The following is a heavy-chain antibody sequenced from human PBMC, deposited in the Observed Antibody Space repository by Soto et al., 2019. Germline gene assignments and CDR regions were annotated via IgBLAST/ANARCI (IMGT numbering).Heavy chain of an antibody. CDR3: ASMREFYSDAFDI. CDR1: GGSISSYY. Sequence: QVQLQESGPGLVKPSETLSLTCTVSGGSISSYYWSWIRQPPGKGLEWIGYIYYSGSTNYNPSLKSRVTISVDTSKNQFSLKLSSVTAADTAVYYCASMREFYSDAFDIWGQGTMVTVSS. CDR2: IYYSGST. D-gene: IGHD2-21*01. V-gene: IGHV4-59*01. J-gene: IGHJ3*02.